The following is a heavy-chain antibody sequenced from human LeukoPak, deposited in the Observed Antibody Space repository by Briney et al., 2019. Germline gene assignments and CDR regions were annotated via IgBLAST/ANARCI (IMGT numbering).Heavy chain of an antibody. CDR3: ARQSEAARLDAFDI. D-gene: IGHD6-6*01. CDR2: IYYSGST. Sequence: SETLSLTCAVYGGSFSSYYWSWIRQPPGKGLEWIGYIYYSGSTNYNPSLKSRVTISVDTSKNQFSLKLSSVTAADTAVYYCARQSEAARLDAFDIWGQGTMVTVSS. CDR1: GGSFSSYY. V-gene: IGHV4-59*01. J-gene: IGHJ3*02.